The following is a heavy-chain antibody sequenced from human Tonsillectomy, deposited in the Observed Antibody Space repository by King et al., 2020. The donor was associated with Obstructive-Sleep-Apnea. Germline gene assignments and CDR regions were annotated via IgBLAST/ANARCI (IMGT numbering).Heavy chain of an antibody. D-gene: IGHD1-26*01. CDR3: AKQSGGGESYKDAFDI. Sequence: VQLVESGGGLVQPGGSLRLSCAASGFTFSSYAMSWVRQAPGKGLEWVSAISGSGGSTYYADSVKGRFTISRDNSKNTLYLQMNSLRAEDTAVYYCAKQSGGGESYKDAFDIWGQGTMVTVSS. J-gene: IGHJ3*02. CDR2: ISGSGGST. CDR1: GFTFSSYA. V-gene: IGHV3-23*04.